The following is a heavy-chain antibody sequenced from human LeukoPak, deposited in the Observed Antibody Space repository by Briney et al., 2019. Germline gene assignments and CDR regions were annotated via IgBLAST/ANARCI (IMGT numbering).Heavy chain of an antibody. CDR1: GGSISSSNW. V-gene: IGHV4-4*02. CDR3: ASHYGGNSGVFDY. J-gene: IGHJ4*02. CDR2: IYHSGST. Sequence: PSETLSLTCAVSGGSISSSNWWSWVRQPPGKGLEWIGEIYHSGSTNYNPSLKSRVIISVDTSKNQFSLKLSSVTAADTAVYYCASHYGGNSGVFDYWGQGTLVTVSS. D-gene: IGHD4-23*01.